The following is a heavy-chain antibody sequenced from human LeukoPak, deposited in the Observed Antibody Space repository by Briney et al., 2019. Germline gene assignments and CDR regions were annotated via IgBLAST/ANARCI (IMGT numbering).Heavy chain of an antibody. J-gene: IGHJ5*02. CDR1: GGSFSGYY. CDR3: ARAAAGGGWFDP. CDR2: INHSGST. D-gene: IGHD6-13*01. Sequence: SETLSLTCAVYGGSFSGYYWSWIRQPPGKGLEWIGEINHSGSTNYNPSLKSRVTISVDTSKNQFSLKLSSVTAADTAVYYCARAAAGGGWFDPWGQGTLVTVSS. V-gene: IGHV4-34*01.